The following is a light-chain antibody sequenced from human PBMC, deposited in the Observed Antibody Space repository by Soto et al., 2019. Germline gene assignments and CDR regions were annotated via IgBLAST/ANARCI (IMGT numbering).Light chain of an antibody. Sequence: VMTQSPATLSVSPGERATLSCRASQSISNNLAWYQQKPGQAPRLLIYGASSRATGIPDRFSGSGSGTDFTLTISRLEPEGFAVYYCQQYGSSPLTFGQGTRWIS. CDR2: GAS. CDR3: QQYGSSPLT. CDR1: QSISNN. J-gene: IGKJ1*01. V-gene: IGKV3-20*01.